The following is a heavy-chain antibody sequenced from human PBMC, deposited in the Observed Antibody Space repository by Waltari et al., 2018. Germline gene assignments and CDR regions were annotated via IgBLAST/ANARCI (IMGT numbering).Heavy chain of an antibody. V-gene: IGHV3-23*01. CDR2: ISGSGGST. CDR3: APEGGDSSGYYLYYFDY. D-gene: IGHD3-22*01. CDR1: GFTFSRYA. Sequence: EVQLLESGGGLVQPGGSLRLSCAASGFTFSRYAMSWVRQAPGKGLEWVSAISGSGGSTYYADSVKGRFTISRDNSKNTLYLQMNSLRAEDTAVYYCAPEGGDSSGYYLYYFDYWGQGTLVTVSS. J-gene: IGHJ4*02.